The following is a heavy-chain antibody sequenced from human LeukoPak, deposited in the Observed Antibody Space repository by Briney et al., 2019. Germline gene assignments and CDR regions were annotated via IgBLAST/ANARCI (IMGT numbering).Heavy chain of an antibody. D-gene: IGHD2-2*01. Sequence: PGGSLRLSCGASGFTVSSHYMTRVRQAPGKGLEWVSVIYSGGLTYYADSVKGRFTISRDNSKSTLYLQMNGLTAEDTALYYCARRLVTAGITDFFDSWGQGTLVSVSS. CDR2: IYSGGLT. V-gene: IGHV3-53*01. J-gene: IGHJ4*02. CDR1: GFTVSSHY. CDR3: ARRLVTAGITDFFDS.